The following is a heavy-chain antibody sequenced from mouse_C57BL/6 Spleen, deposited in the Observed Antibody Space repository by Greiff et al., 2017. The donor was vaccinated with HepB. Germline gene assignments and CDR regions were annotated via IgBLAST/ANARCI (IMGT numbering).Heavy chain of an antibody. D-gene: IGHD1-1*01. J-gene: IGHJ4*01. Sequence: VQLQQSGAELVRPGASVKLSCTASCFNIKDDYMHWVKQRPEQGLEWIGWIDPENGDTEYASKFQGKATITADTSSNTAYLQLSSLTSEDTAVYYCTTVRKYYGSSPYAMDYWGQGTSVTVSS. V-gene: IGHV14-4*01. CDR1: CFNIKDDY. CDR2: IDPENGDT. CDR3: TTVRKYYGSSPYAMDY.